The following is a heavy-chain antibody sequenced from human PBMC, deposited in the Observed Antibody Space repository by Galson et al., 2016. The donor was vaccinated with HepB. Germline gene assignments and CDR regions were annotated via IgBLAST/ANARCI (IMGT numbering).Heavy chain of an antibody. V-gene: IGHV2-70*04. J-gene: IGHJ4*02. Sequence: PALVTPTQTLTLTCSFSGFSLKTSGLRVSWIRQPPGKALEWLAHIDWDDDKFYSTSLKTRLSISKDTSKNQVVLTMTNMDPVDTATYFCARMVSGNYLFDYWGQGILVTVSS. CDR3: ARMVSGNYLFDY. CDR1: GFSLKTSGLR. CDR2: IDWDDDK. D-gene: IGHD1-26*01.